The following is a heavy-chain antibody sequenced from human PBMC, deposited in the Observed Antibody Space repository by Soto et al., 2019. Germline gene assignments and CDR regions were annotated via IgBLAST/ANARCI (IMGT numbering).Heavy chain of an antibody. Sequence: QVQLQQWGAGLLKPSETLSLTCAVYGGSFSGYYWSWIRQPPGKGLEWIGEINHSGSNNYNPSLKSRVTISVDTSKYQVSLKRSSVTAAGTDVYYCARSSGLAYWAQGTLVTVAS. J-gene: IGHJ4*02. CDR3: ARSSGLAY. V-gene: IGHV4-34*01. D-gene: IGHD6-19*01. CDR1: GGSFSGYY. CDR2: INHSGSN.